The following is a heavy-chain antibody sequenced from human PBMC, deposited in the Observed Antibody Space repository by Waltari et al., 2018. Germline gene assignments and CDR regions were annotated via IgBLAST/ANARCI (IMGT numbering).Heavy chain of an antibody. D-gene: IGHD2-15*01. V-gene: IGHV3-74*01. CDR1: GFTFSTYW. Sequence: VQLGESGGGLVQSGGSLRLSCEAAGFTFSTYWMCWVRQVPGKGLVWVSTITSDGSRTRYADSVKGRFTVSRDNAKNTLYLQMNSLRAEDTAVYYCASHRPGGYGMDVWGHGTTVTVSS. CDR3: ASHRPGGYGMDV. J-gene: IGHJ6*02. CDR2: ITSDGSRT.